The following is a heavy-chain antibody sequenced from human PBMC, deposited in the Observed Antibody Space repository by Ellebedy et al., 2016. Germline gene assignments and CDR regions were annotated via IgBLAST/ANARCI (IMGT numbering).Heavy chain of an antibody. CDR3: ARAVVATSGLSIDY. CDR1: GFRFSDYF. J-gene: IGHJ4*02. D-gene: IGHD2-15*01. CDR2: INHNDGGFN. V-gene: IGHV3-11*06. Sequence: GESLKISCAASGFRFSDYFMTWVRQAPGKGLEWVSVINHNDGGFNKYADSVKGRFTISRDSAENSLSLQMSRLRVEYTAVYYCARAVVATSGLSIDYWGQGALVTVSS.